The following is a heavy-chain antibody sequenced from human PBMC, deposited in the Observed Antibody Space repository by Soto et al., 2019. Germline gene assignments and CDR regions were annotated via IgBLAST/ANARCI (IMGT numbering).Heavy chain of an antibody. CDR2: IIPIFGTA. V-gene: IGHV1-69*13. J-gene: IGHJ3*02. CDR3: ARDLGRDGYTYTRDDAFDI. D-gene: IGHD3-16*01. CDR1: GGTFSSYA. Sequence: SVKVSCKASGGTFSSYAISWVRQAPGQGLEWMGGIIPIFGTANYAQKFQGRVTITADESTSTAYVELSSLRSEDTAVYYCARDLGRDGYTYTRDDAFDIWGQGTMVTVSS.